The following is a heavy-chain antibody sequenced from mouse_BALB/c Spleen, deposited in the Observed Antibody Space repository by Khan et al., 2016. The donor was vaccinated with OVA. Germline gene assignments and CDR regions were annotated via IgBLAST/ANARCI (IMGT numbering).Heavy chain of an antibody. D-gene: IGHD1-1*01. Sequence: EVELVESGGGLVQPGGSRKLSCAVSGFTFSSFGMHWVRQAPEKGLEWVAYISTGSYTIYYADTVKGRFTISRDNPKNTLFLQMTSLRSEDMAMYYCARGNYYGTSYVDCWGQGTTLTVSS. CDR3: ARGNYYGTSYVDC. CDR2: ISTGSYTI. J-gene: IGHJ2*01. V-gene: IGHV5-17*02. CDR1: GFTFSSFG.